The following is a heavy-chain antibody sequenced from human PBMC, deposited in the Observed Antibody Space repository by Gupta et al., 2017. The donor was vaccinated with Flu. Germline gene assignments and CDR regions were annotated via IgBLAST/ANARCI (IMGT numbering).Heavy chain of an antibody. Sequence: EVQLLESGGGLVQPGGSLRLSCAASGFNFSSYAMSWVRQAPGKGLEWVSAISGSGGSTYYADSVKGRFTISRDNSKNTLYLQMNSLRAEDTAVYYCANPAVEGAWVKGYFQHWGQGTLVTVSS. D-gene: IGHD3-16*01. CDR3: ANPAVEGAWVKGYFQH. J-gene: IGHJ1*01. CDR2: ISGSGGST. V-gene: IGHV3-23*01. CDR1: GFNFSSYA.